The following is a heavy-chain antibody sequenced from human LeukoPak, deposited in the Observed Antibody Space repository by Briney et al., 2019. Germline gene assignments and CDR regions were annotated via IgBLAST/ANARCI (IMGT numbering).Heavy chain of an antibody. V-gene: IGHV3-20*04. CDR3: ARPRERSSSWDRRGCYFDY. CDR1: GFTFDDYG. CDR2: INWNGGST. Sequence: GGSLRLSCAASGFTFDDYGMSWVRQAPGKGLEWVSGINWNGGSTGYADSVKGRFTISRDNAKNSLYLQMNSLRAEDTALYYCARPRERSSSWDRRGCYFDYWGQGTLVTVSS. J-gene: IGHJ4*02. D-gene: IGHD6-13*01.